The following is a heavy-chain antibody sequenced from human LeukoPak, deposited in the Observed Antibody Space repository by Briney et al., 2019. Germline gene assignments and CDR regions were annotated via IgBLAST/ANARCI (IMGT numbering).Heavy chain of an antibody. Sequence: GASVTVSCKASGYTFTCYGISWVRQAPGQGLEWMGWISAYNGNTNYAQKLQGRATMTTDTSTSTAYMELRSLRSDGTAVYYCARLGSSCSSDPYWGQGTLVTVSS. D-gene: IGHD2-15*01. CDR3: ARLGSSCSSDPY. CDR1: GYTFTCYG. J-gene: IGHJ4*02. V-gene: IGHV1-18*01. CDR2: ISAYNGNT.